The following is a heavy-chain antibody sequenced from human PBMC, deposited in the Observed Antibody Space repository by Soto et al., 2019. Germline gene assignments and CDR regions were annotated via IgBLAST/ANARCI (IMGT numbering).Heavy chain of an antibody. CDR2: ISGSGGST. CDR1: GFTFSSYA. CDR3: ATPRAVAAAKGRGGYFDY. D-gene: IGHD6-13*01. J-gene: IGHJ4*02. Sequence: EVQLLESGGGLVQPGGSLRLSCAASGFTFSSYAMSWVRQAPGKGLEWVSAISGSGGSTYYPDSVKGRFTISRDNSKNTLYLQMNSLRAEDTAVYYCATPRAVAAAKGRGGYFDYWGQGTLVTVSS. V-gene: IGHV3-23*01.